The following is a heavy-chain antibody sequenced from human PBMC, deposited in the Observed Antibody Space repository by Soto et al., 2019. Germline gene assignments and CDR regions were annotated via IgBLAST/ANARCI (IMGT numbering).Heavy chain of an antibody. CDR3: ARAVGAGAFDI. D-gene: IGHD1-26*01. CDR2: ISYDGSNK. Sequence: QVQLVESGGGVVQPGRSLRLSCAASGFTFSSYAMHWVRQAPGKGLEWVAVISYDGSNKYYADSVKGRFTISRDNSKNTLYLQMNSLRAEDTAVYYCARAVGAGAFDIWGQGTMVTVSS. V-gene: IGHV3-30-3*01. CDR1: GFTFSSYA. J-gene: IGHJ3*02.